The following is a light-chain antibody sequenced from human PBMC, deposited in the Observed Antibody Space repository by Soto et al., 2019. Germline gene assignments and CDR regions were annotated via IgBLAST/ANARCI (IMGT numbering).Light chain of an antibody. CDR2: YDS. CDR3: QVWDSGSDHPV. CDR1: NIGSKR. Sequence: SYELTQPPSVSVAPGQTARITCGGNNIGSKRVHWYQQRPGQAPVLVISYDSDRPSGIPERFSGSNSGNTATLTISGGEAGDEADYYCQVWDSGSDHPVFGGGTKLTVL. V-gene: IGLV3-21*04. J-gene: IGLJ3*02.